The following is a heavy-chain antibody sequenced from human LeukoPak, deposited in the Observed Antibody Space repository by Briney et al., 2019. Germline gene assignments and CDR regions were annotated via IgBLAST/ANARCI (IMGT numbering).Heavy chain of an antibody. CDR3: ARGGYCTNGVCQTHDAFDI. V-gene: IGHV3-30*02. CDR2: IRYDGSNK. CDR1: GFTFSSYG. J-gene: IGHJ3*02. Sequence: GGSLRLSCAVSGFTFSSYGMHWVRQAPGKGLEWVAFIRYDGSNKYYADSVKGRFTISRDNSKNTLYLQMNSLRAEDTAVYYCARGGYCTNGVCQTHDAFDIWGQGTMVTVSS. D-gene: IGHD2-8*01.